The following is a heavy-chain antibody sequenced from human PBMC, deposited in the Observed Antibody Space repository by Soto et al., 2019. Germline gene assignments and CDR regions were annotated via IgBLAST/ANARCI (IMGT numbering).Heavy chain of an antibody. D-gene: IGHD2-15*01. J-gene: IGHJ4*02. CDR3: ARTSLVVAAATREDY. V-gene: IGHV3-74*01. CDR1: GFTFSSYW. CDR2: INSDGSST. Sequence: GGSLRLSCAASGFTFSSYWMHWVRQAPGKGLVWVSRINSDGSSTSYADSVRGRFTISRDNAKNTLYLQMNSLRAEDTAVYYCARTSLVVAAATREDYWGQGTLVIVSS.